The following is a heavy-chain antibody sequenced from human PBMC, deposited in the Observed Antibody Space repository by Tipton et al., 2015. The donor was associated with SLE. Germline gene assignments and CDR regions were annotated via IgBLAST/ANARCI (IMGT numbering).Heavy chain of an antibody. D-gene: IGHD1-1*01. CDR2: IFYTGST. CDR1: DGSITTYH. Sequence: TLSLTCNVSDGSITTYHFSWIRQPPGKRLEWIGYIFYTGSTNYNPSLKSRVAMSVDMSKNQFSLKLTSVTAADTAVYYCASGNPVMPLWGQGTLVTVSS. CDR3: ASGNPVMPL. V-gene: IGHV4-59*01. J-gene: IGHJ4*02.